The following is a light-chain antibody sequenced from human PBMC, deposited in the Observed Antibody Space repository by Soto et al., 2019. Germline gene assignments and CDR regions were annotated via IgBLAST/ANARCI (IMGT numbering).Light chain of an antibody. CDR1: QSVSISH. CDR3: QQWGNSPRVT. CDR2: AAS. Sequence: IVLTQSPGTLSLSPGERATLSCRASQSVSISHLAWYQQKPGQAPRLLIYAASARATGIPDRFSGSGSGTEFTLTISRVEPEDSAVYYCQQWGNSPRVTFGGGTKVDIK. J-gene: IGKJ4*01. V-gene: IGKV3-20*01.